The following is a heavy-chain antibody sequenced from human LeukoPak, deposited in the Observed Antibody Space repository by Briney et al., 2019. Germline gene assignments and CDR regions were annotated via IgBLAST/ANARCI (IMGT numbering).Heavy chain of an antibody. Sequence: PSQTLSLTCTVSGGSISSGSYYWSWIRQPAGKGLEWIGRIYTSGSTNYNPSLKSRVTISVDTSKNQFSLKLSSVTAADTAVYYCAREGIVGATTAFDIWGQGTMVTVSS. CDR2: IYTSGST. D-gene: IGHD1-26*01. V-gene: IGHV4-61*02. CDR3: AREGIVGATTAFDI. J-gene: IGHJ3*02. CDR1: GGSISSGSYY.